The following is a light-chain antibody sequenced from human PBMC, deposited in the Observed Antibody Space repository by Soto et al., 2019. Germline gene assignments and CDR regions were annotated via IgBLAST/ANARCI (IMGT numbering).Light chain of an antibody. CDR1: HNITSW. CDR2: KAS. CDR3: QQYNSYSPVT. V-gene: IGKV1-5*03. Sequence: DIQMTQSPSTLSASVGDRVTITYRASHNITSWLAWYQQKPGKAPKLLIYKASSLESGVPSRFSGSGSGTEFTLTISSLQPDDFATYYCQQYNSYSPVTFGGGTKVEIK. J-gene: IGKJ4*01.